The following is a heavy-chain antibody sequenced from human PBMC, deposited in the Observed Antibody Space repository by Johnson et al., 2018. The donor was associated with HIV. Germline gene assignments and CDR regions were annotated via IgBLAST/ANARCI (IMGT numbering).Heavy chain of an antibody. V-gene: IGHV3-30*04. CDR3: ARGENWNDGGGNTFDI. D-gene: IGHD1-1*01. Sequence: QVQLVESGGGVVQSGRSLRLSCAASGFTFSSYAMHWVRQAPGKGLEWVAVISYDGTNKYYADSVKGRFTISRDNSKNTLYLQMNSLRAEDTAVYYCARGENWNDGGGNTFDIWGQGTMVTVSS. J-gene: IGHJ3*02. CDR2: ISYDGTNK. CDR1: GFTFSSYA.